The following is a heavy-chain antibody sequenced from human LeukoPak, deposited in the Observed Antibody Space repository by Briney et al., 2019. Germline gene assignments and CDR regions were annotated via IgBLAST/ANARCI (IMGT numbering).Heavy chain of an antibody. D-gene: IGHD2-15*01. CDR1: GGSISSGGYS. CDR3: ASRRGSIGYFDY. J-gene: IGHJ4*02. V-gene: IGHV4-31*03. CDR2: IYYSGST. Sequence: PSQTLSLTCTVSGGSISSGGYSWSWIRQHPGKGLEWIGYIYYSGSTYYNPSLKSRVTISVDTSKNQFSLKLSSVTAADTAVYYCASRRGSIGYFDYWGQGTLVTVSS.